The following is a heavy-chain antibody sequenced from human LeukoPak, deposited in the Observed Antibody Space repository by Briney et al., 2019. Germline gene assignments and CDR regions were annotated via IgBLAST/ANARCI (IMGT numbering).Heavy chain of an antibody. D-gene: IGHD4-17*01. CDR3: AKDLFDYCDYGSNDAFDI. J-gene: IGHJ3*02. CDR2: IWYDGSNK. V-gene: IGHV3-33*06. Sequence: GGSLRLSCAASGFTFSTYGMHWVRQAPGKGLEWVAVIWYDGSNKYYGDSVKGRFTISRDDSKNTLYLQMNSLRAEDTAVYYCAKDLFDYCDYGSNDAFDIWGQGTMVTVSS. CDR1: GFTFSTYG.